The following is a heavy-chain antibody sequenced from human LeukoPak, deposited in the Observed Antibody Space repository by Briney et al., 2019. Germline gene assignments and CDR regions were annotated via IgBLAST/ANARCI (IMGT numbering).Heavy chain of an antibody. D-gene: IGHD2-2*03. Sequence: GGSLRLSCAASGFTFSSYGMHWVRQAPGKGLEWVAVISYDGSNKYYADPVKGRFTISRDNSKNTLYLQMNSLRAEDTAVYYCAKDGYCSSTSCGFFHYWGQGTLVTVSS. CDR3: AKDGYCSSTSCGFFHY. CDR1: GFTFSSYG. CDR2: ISYDGSNK. V-gene: IGHV3-30*18. J-gene: IGHJ4*02.